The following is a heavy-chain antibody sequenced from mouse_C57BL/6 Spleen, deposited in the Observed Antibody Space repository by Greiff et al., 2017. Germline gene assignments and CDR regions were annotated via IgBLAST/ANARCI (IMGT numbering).Heavy chain of an antibody. J-gene: IGHJ2*01. V-gene: IGHV1-55*01. D-gene: IGHD2-1*01. CDR2: IYPGSSST. CDR1: GYTFTSYW. Sequence: QVQLQQPGAELVKPGASVKMSCKASGYTFTSYWITWVKQRPGQGLEWIGDIYPGSSSTNYNEKFNSKATLTVDTSSSAAYMQLSSRTSEDCAVYYCAREGMGNYDYWGQGTTLTVSA. CDR3: AREGMGNYDY.